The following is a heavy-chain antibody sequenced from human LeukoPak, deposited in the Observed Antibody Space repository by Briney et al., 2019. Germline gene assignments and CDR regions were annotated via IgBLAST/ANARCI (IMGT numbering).Heavy chain of an antibody. J-gene: IGHJ4*02. D-gene: IGHD6-19*01. CDR2: ITSDGDNT. CDR3: AKDLSYTSGSSDY. CDR1: GFTFSAFA. V-gene: IGHV3-23*01. Sequence: GGSLRLSCAASGFTFSAFAMTWVRQAPEKGLEWVSTITSDGDNTYSADSVKGRITFSRDNSKNTLSLQLRSLRAEDTAVYYCAKDLSYTSGSSDYWGQGTLVTVSS.